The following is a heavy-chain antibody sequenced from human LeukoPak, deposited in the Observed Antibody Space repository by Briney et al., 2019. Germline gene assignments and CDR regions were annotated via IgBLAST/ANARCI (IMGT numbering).Heavy chain of an antibody. V-gene: IGHV4-30-4*01. Sequence: PSQTQSLTCTVSGGSISSGDYYWSWIRQPPGKGLEWIGYIYYSGSTYYNPSLKSRVTISVDTSKNQFSLRLSSVIAADTAVYYCATHYYDSSGYYSSKYYFDYWGQGTLVTVSS. J-gene: IGHJ4*02. CDR2: IYYSGST. CDR3: ATHYYDSSGYYSSKYYFDY. D-gene: IGHD3-22*01. CDR1: GGSISSGDYY.